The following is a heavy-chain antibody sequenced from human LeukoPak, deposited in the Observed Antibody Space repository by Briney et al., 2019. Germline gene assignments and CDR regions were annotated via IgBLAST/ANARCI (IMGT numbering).Heavy chain of an antibody. V-gene: IGHV3-21*01. CDR3: ARAGYGDVDAFDI. CDR1: GFTFSSYS. Sequence: GSLRLSCAASGFTFSSYSMNWVRQAPGKGLEWVSSISSSSSYIYYADSVKGRFTISRDNAKNSLYLQMNSLRAEDTAVYYCARAGYGDVDAFDIGGQGTMVTVSS. D-gene: IGHD4-17*01. CDR2: ISSSSSYI. J-gene: IGHJ3*02.